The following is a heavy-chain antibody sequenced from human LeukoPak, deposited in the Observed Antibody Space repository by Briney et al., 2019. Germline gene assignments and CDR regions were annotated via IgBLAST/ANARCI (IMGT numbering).Heavy chain of an antibody. CDR1: GFTFEDYA. D-gene: IGHD5-18*01. J-gene: IGHJ4*02. Sequence: GGSLRLSCAASGFTFEDYAMHWGRHAPGKGLEWVAVIGSDGRTDYYADPVKGRFTISRDNSRNTVYLQMNSLRAEDTAVYYCANDLGWIQLNLGRGQGTLVTVSS. V-gene: IGHV3-30*18. CDR2: IGSDGRTD. CDR3: ANDLGWIQLNLG.